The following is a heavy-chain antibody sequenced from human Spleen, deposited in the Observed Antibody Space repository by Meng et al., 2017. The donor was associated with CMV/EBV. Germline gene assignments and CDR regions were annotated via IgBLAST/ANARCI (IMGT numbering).Heavy chain of an antibody. CDR1: GVSISSYY. Sequence: GSLRLSCTVSGVSISSYYWTWIRQPPGKGLEWIGYVYYSGSTNYNPSLKSRVTISVDTSKNQFSLRLSSVTAADTAVYFCARFSATGAYYYGMDVWGQGTTVTVSS. CDR3: ARFSATGAYYYGMDV. D-gene: IGHD1-1*01. J-gene: IGHJ6*02. CDR2: VYYSGST. V-gene: IGHV4-59*01.